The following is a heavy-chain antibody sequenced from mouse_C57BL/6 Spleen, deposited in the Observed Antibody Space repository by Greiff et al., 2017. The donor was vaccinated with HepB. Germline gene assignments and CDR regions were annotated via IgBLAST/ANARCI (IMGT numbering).Heavy chain of an antibody. CDR3: ANAYYYGSSYRYFDV. J-gene: IGHJ1*03. Sequence: VQLKESGPELVKPGASVKISCKASGYSFTGYYMNWVKQSPEKSLEWIGEINPSTGGTTYNQKFKAKATLTVDKSSSTAYMQLKSLTSEDSAVYYCANAYYYGSSYRYFDVWGTGTTVTVSS. CDR1: GYSFTGYY. D-gene: IGHD1-1*01. CDR2: INPSTGGT. V-gene: IGHV1-42*01.